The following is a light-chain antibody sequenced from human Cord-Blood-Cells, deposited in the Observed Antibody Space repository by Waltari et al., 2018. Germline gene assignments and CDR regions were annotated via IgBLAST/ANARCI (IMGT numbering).Light chain of an antibody. V-gene: IGLV2-11*01. CDR1: RPDVARYNY. Sequence: QSALTQPRSVSGSPGQSVTISCTGTRPDVARYNYVTWYHQHPGTAPKLMIYDVSKRPSGVPDRFSGSKSGNTASLTISGLQAEDEADYYCCSYAGSYTGVFGGGTKLTVL. J-gene: IGLJ3*02. CDR2: DVS. CDR3: CSYAGSYTGV.